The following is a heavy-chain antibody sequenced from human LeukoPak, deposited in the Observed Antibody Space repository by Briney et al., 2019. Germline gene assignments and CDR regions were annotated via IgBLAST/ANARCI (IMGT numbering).Heavy chain of an antibody. V-gene: IGHV3-30*18. CDR3: AKYGSYNYYVRSPDY. CDR1: GFTFSSYG. Sequence: PGGSLRLSCAASGFTFSSYGMHWVRQAPGKGLEWVAVISYDGSNKYYADSVKGRFTISRDNSKNTLYLQMNSLRAEDTAVYFCAKYGSYNYYVRSPDYWGQGTLVTVSS. D-gene: IGHD3-10*02. J-gene: IGHJ4*02. CDR2: ISYDGSNK.